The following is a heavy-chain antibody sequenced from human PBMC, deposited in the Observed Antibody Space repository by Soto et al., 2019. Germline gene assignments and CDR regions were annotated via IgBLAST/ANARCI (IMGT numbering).Heavy chain of an antibody. CDR1: GFSLSTSGVG. Sequence: SGPTLVNPTQTLTLTCNFSGFSLSTSGVGVGWIRQPPGKALECLTIIYWDDDKRYSPSLKSRLTITKDTSKNQVVLTMTNMDPVDTATYYCAHIPNYYQYNWFDPWGQGTLVTVS. CDR3: AHIPNYYQYNWFDP. V-gene: IGHV2-5*02. J-gene: IGHJ5*02. CDR2: IYWDDDK. D-gene: IGHD3-10*01.